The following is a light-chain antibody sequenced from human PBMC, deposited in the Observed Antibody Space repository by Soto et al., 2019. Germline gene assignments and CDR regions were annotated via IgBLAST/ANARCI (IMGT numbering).Light chain of an antibody. V-gene: IGLV1-40*01. CDR3: QSYDSSLSGYV. J-gene: IGLJ1*01. CDR1: SPKNGAGYD. Sequence: QSVLTQPPSVSGGPGQRVTISCTGGSPKNGAGYDVHLYQQLPGTAPKLLIYGNSNRPSGVPDRFSGSKSGTSASLAITGLQAEDEADYYCQSYDSSLSGYVFGTGTKVTVL. CDR2: GNS.